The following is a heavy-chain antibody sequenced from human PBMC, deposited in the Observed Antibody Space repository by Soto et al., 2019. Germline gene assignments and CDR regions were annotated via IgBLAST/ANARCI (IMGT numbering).Heavy chain of an antibody. V-gene: IGHV3-66*01. CDR3: ARADSSGWSHFGY. D-gene: IGHD6-19*01. J-gene: IGHJ4*02. CDR2: IYSGGST. CDR1: GFTVSSNY. Sequence: EVQLVESGGGLVKPGGSLRLSCAASGFTVSSNYMSWVRQAPGKGLEWVSVIYSGGSTYYADSVKGRFTIYRENSKNTLYLQMHSLRAEDTAVYYCARADSSGWSHFGYRGQGTLVNVPS.